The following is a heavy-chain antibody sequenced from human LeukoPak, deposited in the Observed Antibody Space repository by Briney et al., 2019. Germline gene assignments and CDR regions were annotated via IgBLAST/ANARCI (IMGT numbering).Heavy chain of an antibody. CDR1: GASISTYY. V-gene: IGHV4-59*08. CDR2: IYDSGST. D-gene: IGHD3-10*02. Sequence: PSETLSLTCTVCGASISTYYWSWIRQPPGQGLEWIGYIYDSGSTSYNPSLKSRATISVDTSKSHFSLKLSSVTAADTAVYYCARQMFLGGMDVWGQGTTVAVSS. J-gene: IGHJ6*02. CDR3: ARQMFLGGMDV.